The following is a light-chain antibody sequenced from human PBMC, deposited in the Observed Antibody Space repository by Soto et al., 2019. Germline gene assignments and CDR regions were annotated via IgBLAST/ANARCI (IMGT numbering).Light chain of an antibody. CDR3: QQYAGSRWT. V-gene: IGKV3-20*01. J-gene: IGKJ1*01. Sequence: DIVLTQSPGTLSLSPGERATLSCRASQSVGSAYLAWYQHKPGQAPRLVIYGTSSRATGIADRFTGSGSGTDLNLTISRLEPEDFALYYCQQYAGSRWTFGQGTKV. CDR1: QSVGSAY. CDR2: GTS.